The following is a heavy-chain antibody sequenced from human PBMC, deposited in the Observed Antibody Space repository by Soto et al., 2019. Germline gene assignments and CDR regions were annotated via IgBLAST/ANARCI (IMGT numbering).Heavy chain of an antibody. CDR2: IKSKTDGGTT. J-gene: IGHJ4*02. CDR3: SPTPSGYDLDY. CDR1: GFTFSTTW. V-gene: IGHV3-15*01. D-gene: IGHD5-12*01. Sequence: GGSLRLSCAASGFTFSTTWMSWVRQAPGKGLEWVGRIKSKTDGGTTEYAAPVKDRFSISRDDSKNMLYLQMNSLKTEDTAVYYCSPTPSGYDLDYWGQGTLVTVSS.